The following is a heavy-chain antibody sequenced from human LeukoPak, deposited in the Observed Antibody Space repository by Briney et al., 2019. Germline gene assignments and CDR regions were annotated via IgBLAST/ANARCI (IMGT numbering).Heavy chain of an antibody. J-gene: IGHJ3*01. V-gene: IGHV3-33*01. D-gene: IGHD7-27*01. Sequence: GGSLRLSCAASGFSFSNYGMHLVRQAPGKGLEWVAVIYYDGNNKYYADSVKGRFTISRDNSKNTLYLQMNSLRAEDTAVYYCAREILGAYDAFDVWGQGTMVTVSS. CDR2: IYYDGNNK. CDR3: AREILGAYDAFDV. CDR1: GFSFSNYG.